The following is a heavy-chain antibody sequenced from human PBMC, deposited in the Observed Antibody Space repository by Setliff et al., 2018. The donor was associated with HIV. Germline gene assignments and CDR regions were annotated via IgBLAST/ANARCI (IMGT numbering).Heavy chain of an antibody. V-gene: IGHV4-39*07. Sequence: SETLSLTCTVSGDSVSSASHYWTWIRQSPGKGLEWIGEINDIGTTNYNPSLKSRVTISRDTSKNQFSLHLSSVTAADMAVYYCARGLRYGQGYFYYIMDVWGQGTTVTVSS. D-gene: IGHD3-9*01. CDR2: INDIGTT. CDR1: GDSVSSASHY. J-gene: IGHJ6*02. CDR3: ARGLRYGQGYFYYIMDV.